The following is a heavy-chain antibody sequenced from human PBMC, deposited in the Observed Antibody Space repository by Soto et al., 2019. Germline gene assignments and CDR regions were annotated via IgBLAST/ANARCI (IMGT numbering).Heavy chain of an antibody. J-gene: IGHJ6*02. CDR3: AGDEIRFSWDSGMDV. CDR2: ISYDGSNK. CDR1: GFTFSSYA. V-gene: IGHV3-30-3*01. D-gene: IGHD3-3*01. Sequence: QVQLVESGGGVVQPGRSLRLSCAASGFTFSSYAMHWVRQAPGKGLEWVAVISYDGSNKYYADSVKGRFIISRDSYKNTLYLQMNTLRAEDTAVYYCAGDEIRFSWDSGMDVWGQGTTVTVSS.